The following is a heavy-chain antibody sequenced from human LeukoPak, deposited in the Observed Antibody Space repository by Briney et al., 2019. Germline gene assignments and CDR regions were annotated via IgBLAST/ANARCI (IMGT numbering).Heavy chain of an antibody. CDR2: INPSGGRT. CDR1: LYTFTSYY. D-gene: IGHD1-14*01. Sequence: ASVKVSSKPSLYTFTSYYIHWVRQAPGQRLEWMGLINPSGGRTTYAQNFQGTGTMTGDTSTSTVYMELSSLRSEDTAVYYCAREVRNSPAATTDYWGQGTLVTVSS. CDR3: AREVRNSPAATTDY. V-gene: IGHV1-46*01. J-gene: IGHJ4*02.